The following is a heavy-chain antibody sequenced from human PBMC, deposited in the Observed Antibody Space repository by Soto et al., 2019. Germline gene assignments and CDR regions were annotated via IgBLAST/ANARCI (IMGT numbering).Heavy chain of an antibody. D-gene: IGHD2-21*02. V-gene: IGHV1-69*13. CDR3: ATSVGWRRGYYYYGMDA. CDR2: IIPIFGTA. J-gene: IGHJ6*02. Sequence: ASVKVSCKASGGTFSSYAISWVRQAPGQGLEWMGGIIPIFGTASYAQKFQGRVTITADESTSTAYMELSSLRSEDTAVYYCATSVGWRRGYYYYGMDAGGQGTTVPVSS. CDR1: GGTFSSYA.